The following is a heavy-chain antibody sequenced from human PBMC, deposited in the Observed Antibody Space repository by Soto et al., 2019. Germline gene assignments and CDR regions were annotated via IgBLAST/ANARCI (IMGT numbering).Heavy chain of an antibody. CDR2: IYYSGST. J-gene: IGHJ6*02. D-gene: IGHD3-10*01. CDR3: ARAGVWFGTNYYYYGMDV. V-gene: IGHV4-39*07. Sequence: PSETLSLTCTVSGGSISSSSYYWGWIRQPPGKGLEWIGSIYYSGSTNYNPSLKSRVTISVDTSKNQFSLKLSSVTAADTAVYYCARAGVWFGTNYYYYGMDVWGQGTTVTVSS. CDR1: GGSISSSSYY.